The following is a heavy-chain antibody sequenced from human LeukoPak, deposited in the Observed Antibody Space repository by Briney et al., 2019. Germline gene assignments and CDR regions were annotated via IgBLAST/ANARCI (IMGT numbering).Heavy chain of an antibody. Sequence: ASVKVSCKASGYTFTSYGISWVRQAPGQGLEWMGWISAYNGSTNYAQKLQGRVTMTTDTSTSTAYMELRSLRSDDTAVYYCARARASIAVAGTPHYYYYGMDVWGQGTTVTVSS. J-gene: IGHJ6*02. CDR3: ARARASIAVAGTPHYYYYGMDV. CDR2: ISAYNGST. V-gene: IGHV1-18*01. D-gene: IGHD6-19*01. CDR1: GYTFTSYG.